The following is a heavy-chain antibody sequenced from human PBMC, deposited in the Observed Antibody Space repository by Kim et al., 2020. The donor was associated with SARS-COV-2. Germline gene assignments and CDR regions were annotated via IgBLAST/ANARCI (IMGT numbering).Heavy chain of an antibody. V-gene: IGHV4-39*01. J-gene: IGHJ4*02. CDR3: AAQTMITFGGVIVSYFDY. Sequence: KSRVTISVDTSKNQFSLKLSSVTAADTAVYYCAAQTMITFGGVIVSYFDYWGQGTLVTVSS. D-gene: IGHD3-16*02.